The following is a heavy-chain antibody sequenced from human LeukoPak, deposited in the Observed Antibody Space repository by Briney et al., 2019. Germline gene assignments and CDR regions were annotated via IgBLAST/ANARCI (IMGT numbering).Heavy chain of an antibody. CDR3: ARFYDSSGYPDY. J-gene: IGHJ4*02. CDR1: GGSIISGDYY. Sequence: SETLSLTCTVSGGSIISGDYYWSWIRQPPGKGLEWIGYIYYSGSTYYNPSLKSRVTISVDTSKNQFSLKLSSVTAADTAVYYCARFYDSSGYPDYWGQGTLVTVSS. D-gene: IGHD3-22*01. CDR2: IYYSGST. V-gene: IGHV4-30-4*01.